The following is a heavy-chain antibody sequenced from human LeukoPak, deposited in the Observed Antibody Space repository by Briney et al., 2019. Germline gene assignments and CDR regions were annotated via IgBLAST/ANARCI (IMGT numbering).Heavy chain of an antibody. CDR2: ISAYNGNT. V-gene: IGHV1-18*01. J-gene: IGHJ6*02. CDR3: ARLRRSSSWYDLYYYYGMDV. CDR1: GYTFTSYG. D-gene: IGHD6-13*01. Sequence: GASVKVSCKASGYTFTSYGISWVRQAPGQGLEWMGWISAYNGNTNYAQKLQGRVTMTTDTSTSTAYMELRSLRSDDTAVYYCARLRRSSSWYDLYYYYGMDVWGQGTTVTVSS.